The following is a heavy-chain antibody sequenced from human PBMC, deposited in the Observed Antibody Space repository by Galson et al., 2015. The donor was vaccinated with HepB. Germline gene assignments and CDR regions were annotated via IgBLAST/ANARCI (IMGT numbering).Heavy chain of an antibody. V-gene: IGHV6-1*01. CDR1: GDSVSDNIVA. Sequence: CAISGDSVSDNIVAWNWIRQSPSRGLEWLGRTYYKSKWSNDYAVSVESRITINPDTSKNQVYLQLNSVTPEDTAVYYCARAGPQGGADFDYWGQGTRVTVSS. CDR2: TYYKSKWSN. CDR3: ARAGPQGGADFDY. D-gene: IGHD1-26*01. J-gene: IGHJ4*02.